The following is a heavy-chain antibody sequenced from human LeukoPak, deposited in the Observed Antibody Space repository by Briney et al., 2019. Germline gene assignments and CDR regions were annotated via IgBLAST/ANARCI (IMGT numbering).Heavy chain of an antibody. Sequence: GGSLRLSCAASGFTFSSYGMSWVRQAPGKGLEWVSAISGSGGSTYYADSVKGRFTISRDNSKNTLYLQMNSLRAEDTAVYYCAKAGGATVTRYYFDYWGQGTLVTVSS. D-gene: IGHD4-17*01. CDR1: GFTFSSYG. V-gene: IGHV3-23*01. CDR3: AKAGGATVTRYYFDY. CDR2: ISGSGGST. J-gene: IGHJ4*02.